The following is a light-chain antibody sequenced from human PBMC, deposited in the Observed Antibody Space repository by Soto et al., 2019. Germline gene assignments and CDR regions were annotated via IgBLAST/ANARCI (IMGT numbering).Light chain of an antibody. Sequence: DIQMTQSPSTLSASVGDRVTITCRARQNINTWLAWNQYKPGKAPKLLIYDASTLESGVPSRFSGSGSGTEFTLTISSLQPEDSASYYCQQYNSNFGGGTKVEIK. J-gene: IGKJ4*01. V-gene: IGKV1-5*01. CDR3: QQYNSN. CDR2: DAS. CDR1: QNINTW.